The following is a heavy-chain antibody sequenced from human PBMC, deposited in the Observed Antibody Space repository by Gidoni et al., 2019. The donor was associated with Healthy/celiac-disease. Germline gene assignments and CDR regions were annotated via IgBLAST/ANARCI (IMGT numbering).Heavy chain of an antibody. Sequence: QVQLVQSGAEVKKPWSSVKVSCKASGGTFSSYAISWVRQAPGQGLEWMGGIIPIFGTANYAQKFQGRVTITADESTSTAYMELSSLRSEDTAVYYCTREGSYYGGGYFDYWGQGTLVTVSS. CDR3: TREGSYYGGGYFDY. J-gene: IGHJ4*02. D-gene: IGHD1-26*01. V-gene: IGHV1-69*01. CDR1: GGTFSSYA. CDR2: IIPIFGTA.